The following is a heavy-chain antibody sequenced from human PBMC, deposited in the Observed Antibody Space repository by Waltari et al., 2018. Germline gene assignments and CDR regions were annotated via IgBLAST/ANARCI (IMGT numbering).Heavy chain of an antibody. V-gene: IGHV4-39*01. CDR3: ARQDYYDSSGLDAFDI. Sequence: QLQLQESGPGLVMPYETLSPTCTVLGGSISSSSYYWGWIRQPPGKGLEWIGSIYYSGSTYYNPSLKSRVTISVDTSKNQFSLKLSSVTAADTAVYYCARQDYYDSSGLDAFDIWGQGTMVTVSS. CDR1: GGSISSSSYY. CDR2: IYYSGST. J-gene: IGHJ3*02. D-gene: IGHD3-22*01.